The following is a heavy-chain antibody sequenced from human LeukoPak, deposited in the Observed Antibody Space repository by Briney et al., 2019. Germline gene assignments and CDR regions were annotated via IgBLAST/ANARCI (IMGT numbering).Heavy chain of an antibody. V-gene: IGHV3-7*01. Sequence: PGGSLRLSCAASGFTFSSYWMSWVRQAPGKGLEWVANIKQDGSEKYYVDSVKGRFAISRDNAKNSLYLQMNSLRAEDTAVYYCARGRGVSYFDYWGQGTLVTVSS. CDR1: GFTFSSYW. CDR3: ARGRGVSYFDY. J-gene: IGHJ4*02. D-gene: IGHD5/OR15-5a*01. CDR2: IKQDGSEK.